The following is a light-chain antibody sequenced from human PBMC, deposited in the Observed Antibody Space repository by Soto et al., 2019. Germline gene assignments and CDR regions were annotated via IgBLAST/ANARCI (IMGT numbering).Light chain of an antibody. CDR3: QQYDDLPYT. Sequence: DIQMTQSPSSLSASVGDRATITCQASQAISNHLNWYQQKPGKAPNLLIYDESNLETGVPSRFSGSGSGTELTFTISSVLPEDIGTFYCQQYDDLPYTFGQGTNLEIK. V-gene: IGKV1-33*01. CDR1: QAISNH. CDR2: DES. J-gene: IGKJ2*01.